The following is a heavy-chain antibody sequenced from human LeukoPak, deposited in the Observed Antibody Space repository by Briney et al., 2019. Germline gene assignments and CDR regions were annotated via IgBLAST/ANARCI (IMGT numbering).Heavy chain of an antibody. CDR2: INPNSGGT. V-gene: IGHV1-2*02. CDR1: GYTFTGYY. D-gene: IGHD3-22*01. Sequence: ASVKVSCKASGYTFTGYYMHWVRQAPGQGLEWMGWINPNSGGTNYAQNFQGRVTMTRDTSISTAYMELSRLRAEDTALYYCARSAAMISLQLDYWGQGTLVTVSS. CDR3: ARSAAMISLQLDY. J-gene: IGHJ4*02.